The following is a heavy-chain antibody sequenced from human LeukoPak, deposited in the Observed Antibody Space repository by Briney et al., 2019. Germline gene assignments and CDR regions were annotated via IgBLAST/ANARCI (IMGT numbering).Heavy chain of an antibody. J-gene: IGHJ4*02. CDR1: GSTFNRNA. CDR2: IGGSGDKT. V-gene: IGHV3-23*01. Sequence: GGSLRLSCAASGSTFNRNAISWVRQAAGKRVEWVSTIGGSGDKTFYADSVKGRFTISRDNSKNMVHLQMNSLTGEDTALYYCVRRGDASSGWGDHDFWGQGALVTVSS. D-gene: IGHD6-19*01. CDR3: VRRGDASSGWGDHDF.